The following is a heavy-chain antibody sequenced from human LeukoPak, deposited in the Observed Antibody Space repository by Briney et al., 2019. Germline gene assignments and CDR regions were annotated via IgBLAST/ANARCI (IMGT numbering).Heavy chain of an antibody. Sequence: GGSLRLSCAASGFTFDDYAMHWVRQAPGKGLEWVSLISGDGGSTYYADSVKGRFTISSDNSKNSLYLQMNSLRTEDTALYYCAKDTGLLSGSSPWGQGTMVTVSS. D-gene: IGHD1-26*01. J-gene: IGHJ3*01. V-gene: IGHV3-43*02. CDR2: ISGDGGST. CDR1: GFTFDDYA. CDR3: AKDTGLLSGSSP.